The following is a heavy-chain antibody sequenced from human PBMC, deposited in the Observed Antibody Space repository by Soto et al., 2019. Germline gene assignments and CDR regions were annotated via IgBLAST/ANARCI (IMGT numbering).Heavy chain of an antibody. J-gene: IGHJ6*03. CDR2: IYYSGST. Sequence: PSETLSLTCTVSSGSINNYYWSWIRQPPGKGLEWIGYIYYSGSTNYNPSLKSRVTISVDTSKNQFSLRLSSVTAADTAVYYCARGEGYSSSWSYYYYYMGVWGKGTTVTVSS. CDR3: ARGEGYSSSWSYYYYYMGV. D-gene: IGHD6-13*01. CDR1: SGSINNYY. V-gene: IGHV4-59*08.